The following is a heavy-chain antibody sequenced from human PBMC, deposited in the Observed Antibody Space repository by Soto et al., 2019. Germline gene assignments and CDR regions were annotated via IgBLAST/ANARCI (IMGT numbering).Heavy chain of an antibody. Sequence: PGGSLRLSCAASGFTFSSYGMHWVRQAPGKGLEWVAVISYDGSNKYYADSVKGRFTISRDNSKNTLYLQMNSLRAEDTAVYYCAKFAVAGTKNIDYWGQGTLVTVSS. V-gene: IGHV3-30*18. CDR2: ISYDGSNK. CDR1: GFTFSSYG. CDR3: AKFAVAGTKNIDY. J-gene: IGHJ4*02. D-gene: IGHD6-19*01.